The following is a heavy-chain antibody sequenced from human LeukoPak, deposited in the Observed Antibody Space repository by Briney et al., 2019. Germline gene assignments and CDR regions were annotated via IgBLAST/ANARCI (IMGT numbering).Heavy chain of an antibody. D-gene: IGHD3-10*01. CDR1: GGSISSSRYY. Sequence: SETLSLTCSVSGGSISSSRYYWGWIRQSPGKGLQWIANIYYSGTTYYTPSLKSRVTIAVDTSKNQFFLKLSSVTAADTAVYYRARKGSYYDPSGSYCTSPFGYWGQGILVTVSS. V-gene: IGHV4-39*01. CDR3: ARKGSYYDPSGSYCTSPFGY. CDR2: IYYSGTT. J-gene: IGHJ4*02.